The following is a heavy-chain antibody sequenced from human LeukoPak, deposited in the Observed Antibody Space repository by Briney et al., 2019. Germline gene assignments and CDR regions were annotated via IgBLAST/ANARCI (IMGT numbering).Heavy chain of an antibody. Sequence: GGSLRLSCAASGSTFSSYAMNWVRQAPGKGLEWVSYISSSGSTIYYADSVKGRFTISRDNAKNSLYLQMNSLRAEDTAVYYCAELGITMIGGVWGKGTTVTISS. D-gene: IGHD3-10*02. CDR1: GSTFSSYA. V-gene: IGHV3-48*03. J-gene: IGHJ6*04. CDR2: ISSSGSTI. CDR3: AELGITMIGGV.